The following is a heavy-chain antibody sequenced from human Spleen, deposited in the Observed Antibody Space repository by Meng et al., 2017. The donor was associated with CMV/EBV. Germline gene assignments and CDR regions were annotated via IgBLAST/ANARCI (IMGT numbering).Heavy chain of an antibody. CDR3: ARVPDSRAPEDDY. J-gene: IGHJ4*02. Sequence: ASGGTFSSYAIHWVRQAPGHGLEWLGNIIPMFRKTNYAQKFQGRVTITTGESSGTVFMELSSLTLDDTAIYFCARVPDSRAPEDDYWGQGTLVTVSS. CDR2: IIPMFRKT. V-gene: IGHV1-69*05. CDR1: GGTFSSYA. D-gene: IGHD6-6*01.